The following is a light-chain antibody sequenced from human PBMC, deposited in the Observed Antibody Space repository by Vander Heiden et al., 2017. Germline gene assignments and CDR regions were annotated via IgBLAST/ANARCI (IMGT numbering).Light chain of an antibody. CDR2: DVS. Sequence: QSALTQPASVSGSPGHSIPISCTGTSSDVGAYNYVSWYQQPPGNAPKLIIYDVSNRPSGVSNRFSGSKSGNTASLTISGLQPEDEAYYYCSSYRSSTTVFGGGTKLTVL. CDR3: SSYRSSTTV. J-gene: IGLJ2*01. V-gene: IGLV2-14*03. CDR1: SSDVGAYNY.